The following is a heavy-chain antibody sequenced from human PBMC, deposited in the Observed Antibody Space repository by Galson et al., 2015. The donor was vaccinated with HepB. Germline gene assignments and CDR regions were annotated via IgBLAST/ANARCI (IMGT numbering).Heavy chain of an antibody. Sequence: SLRLSCAASGFTFNSYWMHWVRQAPGKGLVWVSRINSDGSSTSYADSVKGRFTISRDNAKNTLYLQMNSLRAEDTAVYYCARVAHFGWLLYIDYWGQGTLVTVSS. CDR2: INSDGSST. CDR3: ARVAHFGWLLYIDY. V-gene: IGHV3-74*01. D-gene: IGHD3-22*01. J-gene: IGHJ4*02. CDR1: GFTFNSYW.